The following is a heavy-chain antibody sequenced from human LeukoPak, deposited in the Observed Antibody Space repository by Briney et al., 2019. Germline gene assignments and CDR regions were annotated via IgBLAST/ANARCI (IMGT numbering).Heavy chain of an antibody. V-gene: IGHV3-64D*09. Sequence: GGSLRLSCSASGFTFSAYSMHWVRQAPGKGLKYVSAINSNGGSTYYGDSVKGRFTISRDNSKNTLYLQMSSLRGEDTAMYYCVSRTSSGWYDFWGQGTLVIVSS. CDR3: VSRTSSGWYDF. J-gene: IGHJ5*01. D-gene: IGHD6-19*01. CDR2: INSNGGST. CDR1: GFTFSAYS.